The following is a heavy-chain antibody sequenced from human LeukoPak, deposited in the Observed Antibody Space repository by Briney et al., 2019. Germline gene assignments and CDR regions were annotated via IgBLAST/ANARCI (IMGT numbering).Heavy chain of an antibody. D-gene: IGHD3-16*01. Sequence: GGSLRLSFAASGFTFDDFSMHWVRQAPGKGLDWVSLISWDGGITYYADSVKGRFTISRDNSKSSLYLQLNSLTPEDTALYYCARLEEDLTLGVAGYWFVPWGQGTLVTVS. V-gene: IGHV3-43*01. CDR1: GFTFDDFS. CDR3: ARLEEDLTLGVAGYWFVP. J-gene: IGHJ5*02. CDR2: ISWDGGIT.